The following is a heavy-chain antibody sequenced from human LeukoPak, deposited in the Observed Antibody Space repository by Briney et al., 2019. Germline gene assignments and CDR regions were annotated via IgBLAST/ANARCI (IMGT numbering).Heavy chain of an antibody. Sequence: ASVNVSCTASGHTFTNYGVTWVRQAPGQGLEWMGWISAYNGNTNYAQKFQGRVTMTTDTSTSTAYMELRSLRSDDTAVYYCARDYYYDSSGYTILGYWGQGTLVTVSS. CDR1: GHTFTNYG. D-gene: IGHD3-22*01. CDR3: ARDYYYDSSGYTILGY. CDR2: ISAYNGNT. V-gene: IGHV1-18*01. J-gene: IGHJ4*02.